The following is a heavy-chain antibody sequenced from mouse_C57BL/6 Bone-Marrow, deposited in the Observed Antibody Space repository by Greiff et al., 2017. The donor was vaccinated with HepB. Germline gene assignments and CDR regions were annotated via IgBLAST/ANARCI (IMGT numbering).Heavy chain of an antibody. CDR3: ARGARY. J-gene: IGHJ2*01. Sequence: VKLQQPGAELVKPGASVKLSCKASGYTFTSYWMQWVKQRPGQGLEWIGEIDPSDSYTNYNQKFKGKATLTVDTSSSTAYMQLSSLTSEDSAVYYCARGARYWGQGTTLTVSS. CDR2: IDPSDSYT. CDR1: GYTFTSYW. V-gene: IGHV1-50*01. D-gene: IGHD3-1*01.